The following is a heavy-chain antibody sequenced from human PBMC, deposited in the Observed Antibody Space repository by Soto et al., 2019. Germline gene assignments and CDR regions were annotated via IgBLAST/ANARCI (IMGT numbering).Heavy chain of an antibody. J-gene: IGHJ4*02. D-gene: IGHD6-19*01. CDR3: ATPIDVAGEFDY. V-gene: IGHV3-30*03. CDR1: GFTFSSYA. CDR2: ISYDGSTK. Sequence: QVQLVESGGGVVQPGRSLRLSCAASGFTFSSYAMHWVRQAPGKGLEWVAVISYDGSTKYYADSVKGRFTISRDNSKNALYLQMSRLRLEDTAVYYCATPIDVAGEFDYWGQGTRVTVSS.